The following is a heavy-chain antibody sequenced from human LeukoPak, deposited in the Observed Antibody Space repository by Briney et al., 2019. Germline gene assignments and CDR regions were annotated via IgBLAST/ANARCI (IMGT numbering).Heavy chain of an antibody. Sequence: GSLRLSCAASGSTFSSYSMNWVRQAPGKGLEWIGSIYYTGTTFYNPSLKSRVTISVDTSKNQFSLKLSSVTAADTAVYYCARTGGSFYFYYYMDVWGKGTTVTVSS. CDR1: GSTFSSYS. V-gene: IGHV4-39*07. J-gene: IGHJ6*03. CDR3: ARTGGSFYFYYYMDV. CDR2: IYYTGTT. D-gene: IGHD1-26*01.